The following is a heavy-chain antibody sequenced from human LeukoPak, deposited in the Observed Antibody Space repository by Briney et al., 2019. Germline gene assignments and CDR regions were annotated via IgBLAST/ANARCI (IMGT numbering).Heavy chain of an antibody. CDR1: GGSISSGGYY. J-gene: IGHJ5*02. CDR2: IYYSGST. D-gene: IGHD2-15*01. Sequence: PSETLSLTCTVSGGSISSGGYYWSWIRQHPGKGLEWIVYIYYSGSTYYNPSLKSRVTISVDTSKNQFSLKLSPVTAADTAVYYCASSARCSGGSCYSDWFDPWGQGTLVTVSS. V-gene: IGHV4-31*03. CDR3: ASSARCSGGSCYSDWFDP.